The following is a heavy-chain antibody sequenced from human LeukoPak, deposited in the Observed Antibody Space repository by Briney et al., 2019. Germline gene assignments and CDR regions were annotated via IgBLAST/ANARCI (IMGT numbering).Heavy chain of an antibody. J-gene: IGHJ3*02. CDR3: AKEGIAAADAFDI. V-gene: IGHV3-48*01. CDR1: GFTFSSYS. Sequence: GGSLRLSCAASGFTFSSYSMNWVRQAPGKGLEWVSYISSSSSTIYYADSVKGRFTISRDNAKNSLYLQMNSLRAEDTAVYYCAKEGIAAADAFDIWGQGTMVTVSS. D-gene: IGHD6-13*01. CDR2: ISSSSSTI.